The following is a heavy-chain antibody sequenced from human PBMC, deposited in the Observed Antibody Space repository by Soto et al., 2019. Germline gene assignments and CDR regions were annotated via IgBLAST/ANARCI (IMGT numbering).Heavy chain of an antibody. D-gene: IGHD3-10*01. CDR2: IYWDDDK. CDR3: AHRSIGGSGSYPFDY. Sequence: QITLKESGPTLVKPTQTLTLTRTFSGFSLSTSGVGVGWIRQPPGKALEWLALIYWDDDKRYSPSLKSRLTITKDTSKNQVVLTMTNMDPVDTATYYCAHRSIGGSGSYPFDYWGQGTLVTVSS. CDR1: GFSLSTSGVG. V-gene: IGHV2-5*02. J-gene: IGHJ4*02.